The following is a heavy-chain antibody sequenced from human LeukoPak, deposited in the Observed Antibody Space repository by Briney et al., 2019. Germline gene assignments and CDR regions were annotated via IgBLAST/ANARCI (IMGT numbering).Heavy chain of an antibody. D-gene: IGHD2-8*01. V-gene: IGHV3-66*01. J-gene: IGHJ4*02. Sequence: GGSLRLSCAASGFTVSSNYMSWVRQAPGKGLEWVSVIYSGGSTYYADSVKGRFTISRDNSKNTLYLQMNGLRAEDTAVYYCAKCSPMVYAFDYWGQGTLVTVSS. CDR1: GFTVSSNY. CDR2: IYSGGST. CDR3: AKCSPMVYAFDY.